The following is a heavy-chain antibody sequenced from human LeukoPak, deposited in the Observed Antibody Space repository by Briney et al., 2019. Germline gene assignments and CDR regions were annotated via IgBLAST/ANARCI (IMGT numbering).Heavy chain of an antibody. Sequence: GGSLRLSCAASGFTFSSYSMNWVRQAPGKGLEWVSSISSSSSYIYYADSVKGRFTISRDNAKNSLYLQMSSLRAEDTAVYYCARAKTVAGIFDAFDIWGQGTMVTVSS. J-gene: IGHJ3*02. CDR3: ARAKTVAGIFDAFDI. CDR1: GFTFSSYS. D-gene: IGHD6-19*01. CDR2: ISSSSSYI. V-gene: IGHV3-21*01.